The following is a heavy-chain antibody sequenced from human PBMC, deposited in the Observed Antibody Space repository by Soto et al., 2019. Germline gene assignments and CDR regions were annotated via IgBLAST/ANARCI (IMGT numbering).Heavy chain of an antibody. CDR3: ARRRYCGVDCYNKFYYGMDV. Sequence: QVQLVQSGAEVRKPGSSVEVSCMASGSTFSSYTVNWVRQAPGQGLEWIGRIIPVLGVTHYARRFQGRVTITSDKSRXXXYXXLTSLTSEDTAVYYCARRRYCGVDCYNKFYYGMDVWGQGTTVTVSS. J-gene: IGHJ6*02. CDR2: IIPVLGVT. CDR1: GSTFSSYT. V-gene: IGHV1-69*02. D-gene: IGHD2-21*02.